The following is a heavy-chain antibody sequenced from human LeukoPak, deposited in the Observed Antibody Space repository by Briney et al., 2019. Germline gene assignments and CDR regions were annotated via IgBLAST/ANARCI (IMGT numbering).Heavy chain of an antibody. CDR1: GFTFGSYG. V-gene: IGHV3-33*06. Sequence: GRSLRLSCAASGFTFGSYGMHWVRQAPGKGLEWVAVIWYDGSNKYYADSVKGRFTISRDNSKNTLYLQMNSLRAEDTAVYYCAKGLVVPAARLEYYFDYWGQGTLVTVSS. J-gene: IGHJ4*02. CDR2: IWYDGSNK. D-gene: IGHD2-2*01. CDR3: AKGLVVPAARLEYYFDY.